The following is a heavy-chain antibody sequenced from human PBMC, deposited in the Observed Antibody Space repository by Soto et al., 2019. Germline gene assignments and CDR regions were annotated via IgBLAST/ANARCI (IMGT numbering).Heavy chain of an antibody. V-gene: IGHV1-58*02. J-gene: IGHJ6*02. CDR1: GYTFTSYA. D-gene: IGHD3-22*01. CDR2: IVVGSGNT. CDR3: AADHSYDSSGYYYYYYGMDV. Sequence: SVKVSCKASGYTFTSYAMQWVRQARGQRLEWIGWIVVGSGNTNYAQKFQERVTITRDMSTSTAYMELSSLRSEDTAVYYCAADHSYDSSGYYYYYYGMDVWGQGTTVTVSS.